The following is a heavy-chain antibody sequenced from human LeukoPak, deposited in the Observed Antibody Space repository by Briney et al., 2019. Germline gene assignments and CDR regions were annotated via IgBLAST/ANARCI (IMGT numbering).Heavy chain of an antibody. V-gene: IGHV3-30-3*01. CDR3: ARDQMISAAGLDY. CDR1: GFAFSSFA. D-gene: IGHD6-13*01. J-gene: IGHJ4*02. CDR2: ISYDGSNK. Sequence: GGSLRLSCTASGFAFSSFAMHWVRQAPGKGLEWVTVISYDGSNKYFADSVKGRFTISRDNSKNTLYLQMNSQRAEDTAVYYCARDQMISAAGLDYWGQGTLVTVSS.